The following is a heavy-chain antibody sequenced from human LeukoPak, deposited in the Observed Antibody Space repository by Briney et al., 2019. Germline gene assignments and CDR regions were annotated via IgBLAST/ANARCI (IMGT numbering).Heavy chain of an antibody. CDR1: GYSFPNYW. Sequence: GESLKISCKGSGYSFPNYWIAWVRQMPGKGLEWMGIIYPGDSDTKYSPSFEGQVTLSADKSINTAYLQWSSLTASDTAMYYCPRLTDYYDSSGYYRNYNWFDPWGQGTLVTVSS. D-gene: IGHD3-22*01. J-gene: IGHJ5*02. CDR3: PRLTDYYDSSGYYRNYNWFDP. V-gene: IGHV5-51*01. CDR2: IYPGDSDT.